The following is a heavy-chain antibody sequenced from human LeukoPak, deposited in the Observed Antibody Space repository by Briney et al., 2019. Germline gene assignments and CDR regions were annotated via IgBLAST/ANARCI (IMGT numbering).Heavy chain of an antibody. V-gene: IGHV1-2*02. Sequence: ASVKVSCKASGYTFTGYYMHWVRQAPGQGLEWMGWINPNSGGTNYVQKFQGRVTMTRDTSISTAYMELSRLRSDDTAVYYCARGTLRGIAVAGNRDYYGMDVWGQGTTVTVSS. CDR1: GYTFTGYY. D-gene: IGHD6-19*01. CDR2: INPNSGGT. CDR3: ARGTLRGIAVAGNRDYYGMDV. J-gene: IGHJ6*02.